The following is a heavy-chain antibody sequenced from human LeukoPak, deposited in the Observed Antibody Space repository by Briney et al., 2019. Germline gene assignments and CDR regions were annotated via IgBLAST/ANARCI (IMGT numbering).Heavy chain of an antibody. CDR1: GFTFSNYA. CDR3: AKNTAIDLLWFGELRTYYMDV. Sequence: PGGSLRLSCAASGFTFSNYAMSWVRQAPGKGLEWVSTISGSGGSTYYADSVKGRFTISRDNSKNTLYLQMNSLRAEDTAVYYCAKNTAIDLLWFGELRTYYMDVWGKGTTVTVSS. D-gene: IGHD3-10*01. J-gene: IGHJ6*03. CDR2: ISGSGGST. V-gene: IGHV3-23*01.